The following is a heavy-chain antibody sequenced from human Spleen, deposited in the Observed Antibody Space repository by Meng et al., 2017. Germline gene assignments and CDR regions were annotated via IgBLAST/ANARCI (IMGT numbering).Heavy chain of an antibody. J-gene: IGHJ5*01. D-gene: IGHD2-8*01. CDR1: GFSFSRSN. CDR2: IAQDGNTK. V-gene: IGHV3-30*04. CDR3: ARDYQWNFDS. Sequence: QVHLVESGGGVVQPGRSLRLSCAASGFSFSRSNRHWVRQAPGKGPEWVAIIAQDGNTKYYADSMKGRFTISRDNSKNTLYLQMDSLRTDDTAVYYCARDYQWNFDSWGQGTLVTVSS.